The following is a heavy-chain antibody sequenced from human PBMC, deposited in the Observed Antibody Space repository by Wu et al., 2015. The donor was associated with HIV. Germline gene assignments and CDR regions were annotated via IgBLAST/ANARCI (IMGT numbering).Heavy chain of an antibody. CDR2: INLNGGDT. CDR1: GFTFIHYY. CDR3: ARDRIRGVISGHDAFGV. J-gene: IGHJ3*01. Sequence: QEQLVQSGAEVKKPGASVKISCKTFGFTFIHYYMHWVRQAPGQGLEWMGMINLNGGDTLYAERFQGRVTMTRDTSTSTVFMELTSPTSDDTAVYYCARDRIRGVISGHDAFGVWGXGTLVTISS. D-gene: IGHD3-10*01. V-gene: IGHV1-46*01.